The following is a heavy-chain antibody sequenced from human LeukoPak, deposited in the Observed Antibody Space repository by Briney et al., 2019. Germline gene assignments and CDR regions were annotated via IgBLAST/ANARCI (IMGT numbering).Heavy chain of an antibody. D-gene: IGHD7-27*01. J-gene: IGHJ4*02. V-gene: IGHV3-7*01. CDR2: IKQDGSEK. CDR3: ARITTRLGRGLDY. Sequence: GGSLRLSCAASGFTFSSYWMSWVRQAPGKGLEWVANIKQDGSEKYYVDSVKGRFTISRDNAKNSLYLQMNSLRAEDTAVYYCARITTRLGRGLDYWGQGTLVTVSS. CDR1: GFTFSSYW.